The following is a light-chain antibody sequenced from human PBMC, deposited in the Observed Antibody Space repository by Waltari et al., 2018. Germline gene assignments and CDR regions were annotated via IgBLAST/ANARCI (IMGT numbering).Light chain of an antibody. CDR1: QGISSY. CDR2: AAS. Sequence: TCRPSQGISSYLAWYQQKPGKAPKLLIYAASTLQSGVPARFIGSGYGTDFTLTISSLQPEDFATYYCQQLISYPLTFGGGTRVEI. J-gene: IGKJ4*01. V-gene: IGKV1-9*01. CDR3: QQLISYPLT.